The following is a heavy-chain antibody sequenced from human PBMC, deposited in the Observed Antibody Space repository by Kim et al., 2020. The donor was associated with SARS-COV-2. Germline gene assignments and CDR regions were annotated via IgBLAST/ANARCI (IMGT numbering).Heavy chain of an antibody. Sequence: SETLSLTCTVSGGSISSYYWSWIRQPPGKGLEWIGYIYYSGSTNYNPSLKSRVTISVDTSKNQFSLKLSSVTAADTAVYYCARITMVRGVPQGAFYYYYGMDVWGQGTTVTVSS. J-gene: IGHJ6*02. CDR2: IYYSGST. D-gene: IGHD3-10*01. CDR1: GGSISSYY. V-gene: IGHV4-59*13. CDR3: ARITMVRGVPQGAFYYYYGMDV.